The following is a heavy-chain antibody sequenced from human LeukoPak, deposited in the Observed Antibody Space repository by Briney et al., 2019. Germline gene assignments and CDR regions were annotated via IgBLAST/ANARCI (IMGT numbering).Heavy chain of an antibody. CDR2: IYYSGST. Sequence: PSETLSLTCTVSGGSISSYYWSWIRQPPGKGLEWIGYIYYSGSTNYNPSLKSRVTISVDTSKNQFSLKLSSVTAADTAVYYCARDGGYGGYGPNYYYYGMDVWGQGTTVTVSS. CDR1: GGSISSYY. J-gene: IGHJ6*02. D-gene: IGHD4-17*01. CDR3: ARDGGYGGYGPNYYYYGMDV. V-gene: IGHV4-59*01.